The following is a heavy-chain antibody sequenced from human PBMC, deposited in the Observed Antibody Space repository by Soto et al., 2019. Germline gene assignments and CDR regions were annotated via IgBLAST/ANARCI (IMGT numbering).Heavy chain of an antibody. D-gene: IGHD3-22*01. CDR1: GVSMNSSSYY. V-gene: IGHV4-39*01. CDR2: IYYSGST. CDR3: ARQFGEDYYYDLTGYSRYAFDF. Sequence: SETLSLTYTVSGVSMNSSSYYWVLIRQPPGKGPECIGTIYYSGSTYYNPSLKSRVTISVDTSKNQFSLKLNSVTAADTAVYYCARQFGEDYYYDLTGYSRYAFDFPSQGTIVIVSS. J-gene: IGHJ3*01.